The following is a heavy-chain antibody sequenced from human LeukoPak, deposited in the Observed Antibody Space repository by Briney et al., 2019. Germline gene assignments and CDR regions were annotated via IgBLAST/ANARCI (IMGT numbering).Heavy chain of an antibody. D-gene: IGHD3-10*01. J-gene: IGHJ3*02. Sequence: SETLSLTCAVYGGSFSGYYWSWIRQPPGKGLEWIGEINHSGSTNYNPSLKSRVTISIDTSKNQFSLKLRSVTAADTAVYYCARRFGIWGQGTMVTVSS. CDR3: ARRFGI. CDR1: GGSFSGYY. V-gene: IGHV4-34*01. CDR2: INHSGST.